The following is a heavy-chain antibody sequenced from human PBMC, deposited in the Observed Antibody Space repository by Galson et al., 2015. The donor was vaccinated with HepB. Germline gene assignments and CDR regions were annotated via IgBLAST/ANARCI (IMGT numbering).Heavy chain of an antibody. V-gene: IGHV1-69*13. CDR3: ANAVVAIRGSYYYYGMDV. Sequence: SVKVSCKASGGTFSSYAISWVRQAPGQGLEWMGGIIPIFGTPNYAQNFQGRVTITADESTSTAYMELSSLRSEDTAVYYCANAVVAIRGSYYYYGMDVWGQGTTVTVSS. CDR2: IIPIFGTP. J-gene: IGHJ6*02. CDR1: GGTFSSYA. D-gene: IGHD2-21*01.